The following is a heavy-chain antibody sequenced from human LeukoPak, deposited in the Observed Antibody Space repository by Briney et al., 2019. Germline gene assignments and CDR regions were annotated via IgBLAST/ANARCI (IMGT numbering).Heavy chain of an antibody. J-gene: IGHJ4*02. V-gene: IGHV3-48*03. D-gene: IGHD1-26*01. CDR2: IGTGGRSI. CDR3: ARDEAGATGSFDY. CDR1: GFTFSNYE. Sequence: GGSLRLSCATSGFTFSNYEMNWVRQAPGKGPEWLSYIGTGGRSIYYADSVKGRFTISRDDVKNSLDLQMDSLRAEDTAVYYCARDEAGATGSFDYWGQGAQVTVSS.